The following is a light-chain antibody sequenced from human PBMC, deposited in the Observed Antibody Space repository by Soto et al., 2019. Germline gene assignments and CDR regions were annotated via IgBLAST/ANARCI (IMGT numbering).Light chain of an antibody. J-gene: IGKJ5*01. CDR1: QSVSSY. V-gene: IGKV3D-15*01. Sequence: EIVLTQSPATLSLSPGERATLSCRASQSVSSYLAWYQQKPGQAPRLLIYADSNRATGIPARFSGSGSGTEFTLTISSLQSEDFAVYFCQQYNNWPPITFGQGTRLEI. CDR2: ADS. CDR3: QQYNNWPPIT.